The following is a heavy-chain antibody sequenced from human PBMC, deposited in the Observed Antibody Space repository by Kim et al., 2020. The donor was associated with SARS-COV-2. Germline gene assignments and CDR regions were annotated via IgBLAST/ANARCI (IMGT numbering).Heavy chain of an antibody. CDR2: YN. J-gene: IGHJ4*02. D-gene: IGHD3-10*01. V-gene: IGHV6-1*01. CDR3: ARSGSGTFDY. Sequence: YNDEALSVKSRITINPDTSKNQFSLQLNSVTPEDTAVYYCARSGSGTFDYWGQGTLVTVSS.